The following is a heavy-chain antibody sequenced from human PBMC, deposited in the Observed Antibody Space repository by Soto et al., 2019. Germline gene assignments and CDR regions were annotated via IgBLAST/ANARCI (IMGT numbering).Heavy chain of an antibody. J-gene: IGHJ6*02. Sequence: QVQLVQSGAEVKKPGSSVKLSCKASGGTFSNSAISWVRQAPGQGLEWMGGIMPIFRTPDYAQKFQGRVTITADGSTSTAYMELSSLRSDDTAVYYCARDKDRQQLGGNYYYILGVWGQGTTVTVSS. CDR1: GGTFSNSA. V-gene: IGHV1-69*12. CDR2: IMPIFRTP. CDR3: ARDKDRQQLGGNYYYILGV. D-gene: IGHD1-1*01.